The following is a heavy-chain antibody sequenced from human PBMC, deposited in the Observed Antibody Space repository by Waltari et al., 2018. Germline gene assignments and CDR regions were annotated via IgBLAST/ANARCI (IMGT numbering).Heavy chain of an antibody. Sequence: EVKVVESGGGLVQPGRSLRLSCTGSGFSFDNFAMRWVRQAPGKGLEWLSGISWDGRAIGYADSVKGRFTISRDNARNSVYLQMNSLRSEDMALYYCAKGVSSWYSFGMDVWGQGTTVTVSS. J-gene: IGHJ6*02. V-gene: IGHV3-9*03. CDR1: GFSFDNFA. D-gene: IGHD6-13*01. CDR2: ISWDGRAI. CDR3: AKGVSSWYSFGMDV.